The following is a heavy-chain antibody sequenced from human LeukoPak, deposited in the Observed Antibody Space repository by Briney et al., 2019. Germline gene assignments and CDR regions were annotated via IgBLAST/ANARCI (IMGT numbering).Heavy chain of an antibody. CDR3: AKVIYPVVVVAAPDY. V-gene: IGHV3-23*01. D-gene: IGHD2-15*01. CDR1: GFTFSSYA. Sequence: PGGSLRLSCAASGFTFSSYAMSWVRQAPGKGLEWVSAISGSGGSTYYAGSVKGRFTISRDNSKNTLYLQMNSLRAEDTAVYYCAKVIYPVVVVAAPDYWGQGTLVTVSS. CDR2: ISGSGGST. J-gene: IGHJ4*02.